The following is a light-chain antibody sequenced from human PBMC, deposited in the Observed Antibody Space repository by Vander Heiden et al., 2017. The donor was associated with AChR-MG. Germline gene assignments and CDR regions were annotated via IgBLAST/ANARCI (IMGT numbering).Light chain of an antibody. CDR3: SAYAGSYTYVV. Sequence: QSALTQPSTVPRSPGQSVTISCTGTTCYVGRYYGVPWYHQHTATAPKLMIYDVSKRPSGAPDRFSASKSGNTASLTISGLQAEDEADYYCSAYAGSYTYVVFGGGTKLTVL. V-gene: IGLV2-11*01. CDR1: TCYVGRYYG. J-gene: IGLJ2*01. CDR2: DVS.